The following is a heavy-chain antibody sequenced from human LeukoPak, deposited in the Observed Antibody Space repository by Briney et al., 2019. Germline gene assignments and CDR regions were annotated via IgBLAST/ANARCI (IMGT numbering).Heavy chain of an antibody. D-gene: IGHD6-13*01. V-gene: IGHV3-30*18. CDR3: AKAAGSWYADYYFDY. CDR1: GFTFSSYG. CDR2: ISYDGSNK. J-gene: IGHJ4*02. Sequence: GRSLRLSCAASGFTFSSYGMHWVRQAPGKGLERVAVISYDGSNKYYADSVKGRFTISRDNSKNTLYLQMNSLRAEDTAVYYCAKAAGSWYADYYFDYWGQGTLVTVSS.